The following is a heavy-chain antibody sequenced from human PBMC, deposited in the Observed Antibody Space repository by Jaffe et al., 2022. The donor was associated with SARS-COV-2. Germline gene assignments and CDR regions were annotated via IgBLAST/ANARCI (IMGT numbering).Heavy chain of an antibody. CDR1: GGSFSGYY. J-gene: IGHJ5*02. CDR3: ARDGTTYYYGSGSYNWFDP. V-gene: IGHV4-34*01. Sequence: QVQLQQWGAGLLKPSETLSLTCAVYGGSFSGYYWSWIRQPPGKGLEWIGEINHSGSTNYNPSLKSRVTISVDTSKNQFSLKLSSVTAADTAVYYCARDGTTYYYGSGSYNWFDPWGQGTLVTVSS. D-gene: IGHD3-10*01. CDR2: INHSGST.